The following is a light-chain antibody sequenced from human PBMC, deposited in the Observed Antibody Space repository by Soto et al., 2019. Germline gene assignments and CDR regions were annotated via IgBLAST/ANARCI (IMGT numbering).Light chain of an antibody. CDR3: QHWS. CDR2: KAS. V-gene: IGKV1-5*03. Sequence: DIQMTQSPSTLSASVGDRATITCRASQTIYRWLAWYQQKPGEVPKLLIYKASVLESGVPSRFGGSGSGTEFTLTISRLQPEDVATYYCQHWSFGQGTKVEI. J-gene: IGKJ1*01. CDR1: QTIYRW.